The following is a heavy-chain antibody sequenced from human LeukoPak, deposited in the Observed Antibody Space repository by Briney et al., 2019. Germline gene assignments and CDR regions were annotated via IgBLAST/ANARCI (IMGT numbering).Heavy chain of an antibody. Sequence: GGSLRLSCAASGFTFSSYGMHWVRQAPGKGLEWVAVISYDGSNKYYADSVKGRFTISRDNSKNTLYLQMNSLRAEDTAVYYCAKDSLSGGAFDIWGQGTMVTVSS. J-gene: IGHJ3*02. V-gene: IGHV3-30*18. D-gene: IGHD3-10*01. CDR3: AKDSLSGGAFDI. CDR2: ISYDGSNK. CDR1: GFTFSSYG.